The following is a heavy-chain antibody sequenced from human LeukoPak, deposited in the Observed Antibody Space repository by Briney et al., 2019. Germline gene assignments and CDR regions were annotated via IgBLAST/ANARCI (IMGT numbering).Heavy chain of an antibody. Sequence: GESLRISCRGSGYSFTSCWISWVRQMPGKGLEWMGRIDPSDSYTNYSPSFQGHVTISADKSISTAYLQWGSLKASDTAMYYCASLRGATEEFDPWGQGTLVTVSS. V-gene: IGHV5-10-1*01. D-gene: IGHD5-24*01. CDR3: ASLRGATEEFDP. J-gene: IGHJ5*02. CDR2: IDPSDSYT. CDR1: GYSFTSCW.